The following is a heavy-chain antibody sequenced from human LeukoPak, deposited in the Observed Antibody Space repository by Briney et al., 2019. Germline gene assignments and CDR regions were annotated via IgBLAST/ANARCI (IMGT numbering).Heavy chain of an antibody. Sequence: GGSLRLSCAASGFTFSSFAMSWVRQAPGKGLEWVSAVSFRIDTTYYADSVKGRFTISRDNSKNTLYLQMNSLRAEDTAVYYCARGPNYDFWSYFDYWGQGTLVTVSS. CDR3: ARGPNYDFWSYFDY. CDR2: VSFRIDTT. CDR1: GFTFSSFA. V-gene: IGHV3-23*01. J-gene: IGHJ4*02. D-gene: IGHD3-3*01.